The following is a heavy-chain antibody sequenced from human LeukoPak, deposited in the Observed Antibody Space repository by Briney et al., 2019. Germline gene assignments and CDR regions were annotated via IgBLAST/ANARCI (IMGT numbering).Heavy chain of an antibody. CDR3: AKDPNGDYVGAFDT. Sequence: GGSLRLSCAASGFTFSNYWMTWVRQVPGKGLEWVANIDQDGSETNYVDSVKGRFTISRDNARNSVYLQMSSLRAEDAAVYYCAKDPNGDYVGAFDTWGQGTMVIVSS. J-gene: IGHJ3*02. CDR2: IDQDGSET. D-gene: IGHD4-17*01. CDR1: GFTFSNYW. V-gene: IGHV3-7*03.